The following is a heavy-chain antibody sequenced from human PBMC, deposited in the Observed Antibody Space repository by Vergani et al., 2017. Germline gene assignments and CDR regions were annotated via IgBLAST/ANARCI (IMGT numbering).Heavy chain of an antibody. CDR3: AKDGRENSDYGYFDY. CDR2: ISPDGSAT. CDR1: GFSLSRFW. D-gene: IGHD4-17*01. J-gene: IGHJ4*02. Sequence: EVHLVESGGGLVQPGGSLRLSCAASGFSLSRFWMSCVRQAPEKGLGWVAHISPDGSATSYVDSVKGRFTISRDTSKKTLSLQMRSLRADDTGVYYCAKDGRENSDYGYFDYWGQGTLVTVSS. V-gene: IGHV3-7*01.